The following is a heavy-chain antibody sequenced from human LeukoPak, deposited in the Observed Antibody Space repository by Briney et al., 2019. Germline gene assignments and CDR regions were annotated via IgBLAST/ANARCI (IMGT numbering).Heavy chain of an antibody. D-gene: IGHD6-19*01. CDR2: INPSDGST. CDR1: GYTFTSYY. Sequence: ASVTVSCTGSGYTFTSYYMHWLRQPPAQGLEWMGIINPSDGSTSYAQKFQGRVTMTRDTSTSTVYMELSSLRSEDTAVYYCAREPIAVADHAFYIWGQGTMVTVSS. V-gene: IGHV1-46*01. J-gene: IGHJ3*02. CDR3: AREPIAVADHAFYI.